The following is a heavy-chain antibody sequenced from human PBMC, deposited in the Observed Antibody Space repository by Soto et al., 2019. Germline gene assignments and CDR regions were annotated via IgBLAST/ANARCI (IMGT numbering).Heavy chain of an antibody. Sequence: TSDTLSLTCSVSGYSVSSSDYYWAWIRQPPGKGLEWIGSMFYSGLTYYNPSLKSRVTLSVDTSKNHFSVRLNSVTAADTAVYYCAPLTVSLSGPYGIHVWGQGTTVTV. V-gene: IGHV4-39*01. CDR2: MFYSGLT. CDR3: APLTVSLSGPYGIHV. D-gene: IGHD2-15*01. J-gene: IGHJ6*02. CDR1: GYSVSSSDYY.